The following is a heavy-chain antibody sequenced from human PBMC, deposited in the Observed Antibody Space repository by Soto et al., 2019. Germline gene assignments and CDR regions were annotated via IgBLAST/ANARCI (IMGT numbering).Heavy chain of an antibody. CDR3: ARGTDIFWGSYRYTLYNWFDP. Sequence: VASVKVSCKASGYTFTSYGISWVRQAPGQGLEWMGWINPNSGGTNYAQKFQGWVTMTRDTSISTAYMELSRLRSDDTAVYYCARGTDIFWGSYRYTLYNWFDPWGQGTLVTVSS. CDR2: INPNSGGT. V-gene: IGHV1-2*04. CDR1: GYTFTSYG. D-gene: IGHD3-16*02. J-gene: IGHJ5*02.